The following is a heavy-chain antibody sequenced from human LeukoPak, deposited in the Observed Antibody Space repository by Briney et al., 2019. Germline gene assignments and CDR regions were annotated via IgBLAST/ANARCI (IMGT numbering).Heavy chain of an antibody. J-gene: IGHJ4*02. D-gene: IGHD3-22*01. V-gene: IGHV5-51*01. CDR1: GYSFTSYW. Sequence: GESLKISCKGSGYSFTSYWIGWVRQMSGKGLEWMGIIYPGDSDTRYSPSFQGQVTISADKSISTAYLQWSSLKASDTAMYYCARSTLTYYYDSSGYPLQNYFDYWGQGTLVTVSS. CDR2: IYPGDSDT. CDR3: ARSTLTYYYDSSGYPLQNYFDY.